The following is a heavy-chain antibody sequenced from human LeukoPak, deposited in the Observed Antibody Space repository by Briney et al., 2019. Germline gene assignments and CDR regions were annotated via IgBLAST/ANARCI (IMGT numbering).Heavy chain of an antibody. D-gene: IGHD2-15*01. CDR3: ARPRVVAATTSHAAFDI. V-gene: IGHV5-51*01. CDR1: GYTFTSYW. CDR2: DT. J-gene: IGHJ3*02. Sequence: GESLQISCEGSGYTFTSYWIAGVRQLPGKGLEWMGIDTRYSPSFQGQVTIAADKSISTAYLQWSSLTASDTAMYFCARPRVVAATTSHAAFDIWGQGTLVSVSS.